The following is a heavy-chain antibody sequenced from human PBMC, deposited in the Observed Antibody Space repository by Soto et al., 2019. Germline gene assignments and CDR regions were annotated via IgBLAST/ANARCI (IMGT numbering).Heavy chain of an antibody. CDR3: ASGSWYRWFDP. CDR1: SAAISSSNW. V-gene: IGHV4-4*02. Sequence: QVQLQESGPGLVKPSGTLSLTCAVSSAAISSSNWRSWVRQPPGKGLEWIGEIYHSGSTNYNPSLKSRVTISVDKSKNQFSLNLSSVTAADTAVYYCASGSWYRWFDPWGQGIMVTVSS. J-gene: IGHJ5*02. CDR2: IYHSGST. D-gene: IGHD6-13*01.